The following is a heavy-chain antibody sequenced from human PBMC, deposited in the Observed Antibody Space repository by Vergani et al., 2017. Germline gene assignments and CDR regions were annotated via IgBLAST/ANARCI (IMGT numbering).Heavy chain of an antibody. V-gene: IGHV3-30*02. Sequence: QVQLVESGGGVVQRGGSLRLSCATSGFTLSNYDMQWIRQGPGKGLEFVAFIQFDGSNQYYADSVKGRFTLSRDFSKNTLYLQMNSLRAEDTAVYYCARGYYDFWSGYSSYYYMDVWGKGTTVTVSS. CDR1: GFTLSNYD. CDR2: IQFDGSNQ. D-gene: IGHD3-3*01. CDR3: ARGYYDFWSGYSSYYYMDV. J-gene: IGHJ6*03.